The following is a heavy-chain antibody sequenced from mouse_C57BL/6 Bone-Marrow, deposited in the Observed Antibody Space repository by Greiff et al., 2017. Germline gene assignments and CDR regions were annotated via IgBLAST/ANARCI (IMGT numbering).Heavy chain of an antibody. CDR2: INPSNGGT. D-gene: IGHD2-2*01. CDR3: AADLLWLRRGFAY. Sequence: QVQLQQSGTELVKPGASVKLSCKASGYTFTSYWMHWVKQRPGQGLEWIGNINPSNGGTNYNEKFKSKATLTVDKSSSTAYMHLSSLTSEDSAVYYCAADLLWLRRGFAYWGQVTLVTVSA. CDR1: GYTFTSYW. V-gene: IGHV1-53*01. J-gene: IGHJ3*01.